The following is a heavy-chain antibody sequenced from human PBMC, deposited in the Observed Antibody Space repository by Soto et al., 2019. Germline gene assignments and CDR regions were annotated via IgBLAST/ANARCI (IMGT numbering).Heavy chain of an antibody. CDR3: ARGGKYNGNYEFDAFDI. Sequence: QVQLVQSGAEVKKPGASVKVSCKASGYTFTGYYMHWVRQAPGQGLEWMGWINPNSGGTNYAQKFQGWVTMTRDTSISTAYMELSRLRSDDTAVYYCARGGKYNGNYEFDAFDIWGQGTMVTVSS. J-gene: IGHJ3*02. CDR2: INPNSGGT. V-gene: IGHV1-2*04. CDR1: GYTFTGYY. D-gene: IGHD1-7*01.